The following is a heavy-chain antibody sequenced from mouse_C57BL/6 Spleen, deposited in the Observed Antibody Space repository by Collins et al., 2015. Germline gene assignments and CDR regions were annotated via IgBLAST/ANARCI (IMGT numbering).Heavy chain of an antibody. CDR1: GYTFTNYW. CDR2: IDPSDSYS. Sequence: QVQLQQPGAELVKPGASVKLSCKASGYTFTNYWMQWIKQRPGQGLEWIGEIDPSDSYSNYNQKFKGKATLTVDTSSSTAYMQLSSLTSEDSAVYFCAKDGYGNYGNYAMDYWGQGTSVTVSS. J-gene: IGHJ4*01. D-gene: IGHD2-1*01. CDR3: AKDGYGNYGNYAMDY. V-gene: IGHV1-50*01.